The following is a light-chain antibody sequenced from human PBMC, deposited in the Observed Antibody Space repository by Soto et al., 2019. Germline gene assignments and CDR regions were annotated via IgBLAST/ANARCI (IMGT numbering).Light chain of an antibody. J-gene: IGLJ3*02. CDR1: SGHSSYI. V-gene: IGLV4-60*02. CDR3: ETWDSNIHWV. CDR2: LEGSGSY. Sequence: QLVLTQSSSASASLGSSVKLTCTLSSGHSSYIIAWHQQQPGKAPRYLMKLEGSGSYNKGSGVPDRFSGSSSGADRYLTISNHQFEDEADYYCETWDSNIHWVFGGGTKVTVL.